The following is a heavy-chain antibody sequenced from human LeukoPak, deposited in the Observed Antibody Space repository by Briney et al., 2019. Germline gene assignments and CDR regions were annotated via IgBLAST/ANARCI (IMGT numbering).Heavy chain of an antibody. CDR1: GGSISNYY. CDR3: ARNDASGSYYDVAFDI. CDR2: IYYSGYT. Sequence: SETLSLTCTVSGGSISNYYWSWIRRPPGKGLECIGYIYYSGYTNYNPSLKSRVTISVDTSKNQFSLKLSFVTAADTAVYYCARNDASGSYYDVAFDIWGQRTMVTVSS. V-gene: IGHV4-59*01. D-gene: IGHD3-10*01. J-gene: IGHJ3*02.